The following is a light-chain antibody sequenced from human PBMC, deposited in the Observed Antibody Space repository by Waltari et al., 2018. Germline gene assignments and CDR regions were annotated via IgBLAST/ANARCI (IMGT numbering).Light chain of an antibody. CDR2: EDK. CDR3: QVWDRTGDHVI. Sequence: YVLTQPPSVSVTPGRTARIPCGGNNIGRKTVHWYQQKPGQAHVLVVYEDKERPSGIPERFSASNSGNTATLTISGVAAGDEADYYCQVWDRTGDHVIFGGGTKLTVL. V-gene: IGLV3-21*03. J-gene: IGLJ2*01. CDR1: NIGRKT.